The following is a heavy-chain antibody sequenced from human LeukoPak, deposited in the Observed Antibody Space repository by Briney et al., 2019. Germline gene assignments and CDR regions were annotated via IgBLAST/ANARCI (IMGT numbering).Heavy chain of an antibody. D-gene: IGHD6-13*01. CDR3: ARYSSSWTDAFDI. V-gene: IGHV4-4*07. CDR2: IYSSGST. J-gene: IGHJ3*02. Sequence: PSETLSLTCIVSGGSISSYYWSWIRQPAGKGLEWIGRIYSSGSTNYNPSLKSRVTMSVDTSRNQFSLKLSSVTAADTAVYYCARYSSSWTDAFDIWGQGTMVTVSS. CDR1: GGSISSYY.